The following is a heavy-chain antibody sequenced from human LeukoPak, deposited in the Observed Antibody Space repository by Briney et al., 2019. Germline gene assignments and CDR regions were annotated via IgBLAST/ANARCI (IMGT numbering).Heavy chain of an antibody. CDR3: ARDLGQYYDTSDNWFDP. CDR1: GFSSSRYW. CDR2: IKPDGSEI. D-gene: IGHD3-22*01. J-gene: IGHJ5*02. V-gene: IGHV3-7*01. Sequence: PGGSLRLSCAASGFSSSRYWMSWVRQAPVRGLEWVANIKPDGSEIYYVDSVKGRFTISRDNAKNTLNLQMNSLRAEDTAVYYCARDLGQYYDTSDNWFDPWGQGTLVTVSS.